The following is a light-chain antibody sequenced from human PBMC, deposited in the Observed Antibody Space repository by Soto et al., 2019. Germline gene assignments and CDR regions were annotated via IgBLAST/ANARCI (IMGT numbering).Light chain of an antibody. CDR1: HIINNNY. Sequence: ETLMTQSPATLSVSPGERATLSCRASHIINNNYLAWYQQKPGQAPRLLTYGASSRATGIPDRFSGGGSGTDFTLTVTRLEPEDFAVYYCQQYGTSPRTFGQGTKVDIK. CDR3: QQYGTSPRT. J-gene: IGKJ1*01. CDR2: GAS. V-gene: IGKV3-20*01.